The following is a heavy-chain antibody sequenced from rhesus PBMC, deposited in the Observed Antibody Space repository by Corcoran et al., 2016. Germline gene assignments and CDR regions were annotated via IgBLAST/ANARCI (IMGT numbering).Heavy chain of an antibody. CDR1: GGSISSGYG. CDR3: ARDHTYYYDSGYY. D-gene: IGHD3-28*01. Sequence: QVQLQESGPGLVKPSETLSLTCAVSGGSISSGYGWSWIRQPPGKGLEWIGYISYSGSTSYNPSLKSRVTISTDTSKNQFSLKLSSVTAADTAVYYCARDHTYYYDSGYYWGQGVLVTVSS. CDR2: ISYSGST. J-gene: IGHJ4*01. V-gene: IGHV4-122*02.